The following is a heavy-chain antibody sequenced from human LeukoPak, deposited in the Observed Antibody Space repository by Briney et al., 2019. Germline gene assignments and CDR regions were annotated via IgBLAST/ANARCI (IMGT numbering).Heavy chain of an antibody. CDR3: ARTPLAGGTGWLDP. V-gene: IGHV1-46*03. CDR1: GYTFTSYY. CDR2: INPSGGST. J-gene: IGHJ5*02. Sequence: ASVKVSCKASGYTFTSYYMHWVRQAPGQGLEWMGIINPSGGSTNYAQRFQGRVTMTRDTSTRTVYMELSSLRSEDTAVYYCARTPLAGGTGWLDPWGQGTLVTVSS. D-gene: IGHD1-26*01.